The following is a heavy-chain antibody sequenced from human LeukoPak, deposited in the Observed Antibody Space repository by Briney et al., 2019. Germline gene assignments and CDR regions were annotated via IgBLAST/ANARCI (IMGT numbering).Heavy chain of an antibody. D-gene: IGHD6-13*01. CDR2: IYHSGST. CDR1: GYSISSGYY. Sequence: SETLSLTCAVSGYSISSGYYWGWIRQPPGKGLEWIGSIYHSGSTYYNPSLNSRVTISVDTSKNQFSLKLSSVTAADTAVYYCARQRDSSSNAHFGYWGQGTLVTVSS. V-gene: IGHV4-38-2*01. CDR3: ARQRDSSSNAHFGY. J-gene: IGHJ4*02.